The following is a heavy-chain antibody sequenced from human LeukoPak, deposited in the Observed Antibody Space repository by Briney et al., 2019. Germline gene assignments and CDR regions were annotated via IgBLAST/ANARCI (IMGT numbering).Heavy chain of an antibody. CDR3: AISLPYDILTGYPTYYFDY. CDR2: IYYSGST. D-gene: IGHD3-9*01. Sequence: SETLSLTCAVSGGSISSSSYYWGWIRQPPGKGLEWIGSIYYSGSTYYNPSLKSRVTISVDTSKNQFSLKLSSVTAADTAVYYCAISLPYDILTGYPTYYFDYWGQGTLVTVSS. CDR1: GGSISSSSYY. J-gene: IGHJ4*02. V-gene: IGHV4-39*07.